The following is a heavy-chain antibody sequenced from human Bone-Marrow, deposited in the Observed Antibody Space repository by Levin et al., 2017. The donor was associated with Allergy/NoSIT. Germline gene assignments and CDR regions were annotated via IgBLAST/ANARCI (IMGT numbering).Heavy chain of an antibody. V-gene: IGHV4-34*01. CDR3: ATYGDYGSYFQH. Sequence: SETLSLTCAVYGGSFSAYYWNWFRQPPGKGLEWIGEINHSETTNYNPSLKSRVTLSVDTSKNQFSLNLSSVTAADTAVYYCATYGDYGSYFQHWGHGTLVTVSS. CDR2: INHSETT. D-gene: IGHD4-17*01. J-gene: IGHJ1*01. CDR1: GGSFSAYY.